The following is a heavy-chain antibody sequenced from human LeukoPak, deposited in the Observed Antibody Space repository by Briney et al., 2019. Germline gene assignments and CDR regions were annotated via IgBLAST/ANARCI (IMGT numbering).Heavy chain of an antibody. Sequence: KPSETLSLTCTVSGGSISSFYWNWIRQPPGKGLEWIGYIHYSGSTNYNSSLKRRVTISVDTSKNQFSLKLRSVTAADTAVYYCARGRDSYTNSYRFDPWGQGTLVTVSS. J-gene: IGHJ5*02. V-gene: IGHV4-59*01. CDR1: GGSISSFY. CDR2: IHYSGST. D-gene: IGHD6-6*01. CDR3: ARGRDSYTNSYRFDP.